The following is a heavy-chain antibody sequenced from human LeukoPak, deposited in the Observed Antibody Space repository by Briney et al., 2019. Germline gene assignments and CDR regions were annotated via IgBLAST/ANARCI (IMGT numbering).Heavy chain of an antibody. CDR3: ARYYGHSGSQYYFDY. CDR2: IKSKTDGGTT. J-gene: IGHJ4*02. CDR1: GFTFSDAW. V-gene: IGHV3-15*01. D-gene: IGHD3-22*01. Sequence: GGSLRLSCAASGFTFSDAWMSWVRQAPGKGLEWVGRIKSKTDGGTTDYAAPVKGRFTISRDDSKNTLYLQMNSLKIEDTAVYYCARYYGHSGSQYYFDYWGQGTLVTVSS.